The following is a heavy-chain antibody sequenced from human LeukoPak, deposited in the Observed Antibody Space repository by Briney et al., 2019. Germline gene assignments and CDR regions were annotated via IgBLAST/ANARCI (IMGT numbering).Heavy chain of an antibody. CDR3: ARVHDYGDYFDY. J-gene: IGHJ4*02. Sequence: GGSLRLSCAASGFTFSSYAMHWVRQAPGKGLEWVAVISYDGSNKYYAGSVKGRFTISRDNSKNTLYLQMNSLRAEDTAVYYCARVHDYGDYFDYWGQGTLVTVSS. V-gene: IGHV3-30-3*01. CDR1: GFTFSSYA. D-gene: IGHD4-17*01. CDR2: ISYDGSNK.